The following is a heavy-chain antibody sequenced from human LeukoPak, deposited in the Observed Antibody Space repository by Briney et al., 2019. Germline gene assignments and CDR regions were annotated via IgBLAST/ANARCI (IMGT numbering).Heavy chain of an antibody. J-gene: IGHJ4*02. D-gene: IGHD2-21*02. Sequence: GGSLRLSCAASGFTFSSYSMNWVRQAPGKGLEWVAYVSSSSSTIYYADSVKGRFTISRDNAKNSLYLQMNSLRAEDTAVYYCARGPCGGDCPYYLDYWGRKPLVTVSS. CDR3: ARGPCGGDCPYYLDY. CDR1: GFTFSSYS. CDR2: VSSSSSTI. V-gene: IGHV3-48*04.